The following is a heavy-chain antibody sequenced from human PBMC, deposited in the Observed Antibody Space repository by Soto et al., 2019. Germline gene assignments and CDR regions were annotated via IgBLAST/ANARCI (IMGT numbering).Heavy chain of an antibody. Sequence: QVQLQESGPGLVKPSQTLSLTCTVSGGSISSGGYYWSWIRQHPGMGLEWIGYIYYSGSTYYNPSLKSRVTISVDTSKNQFSLKLSSVTAADTAVYYCARDGGYYGSGSYSGSGFDPWGQGTLVTVSS. CDR3: ARDGGYYGSGSYSGSGFDP. D-gene: IGHD3-10*01. V-gene: IGHV4-31*03. J-gene: IGHJ5*02. CDR2: IYYSGST. CDR1: GGSISSGGYY.